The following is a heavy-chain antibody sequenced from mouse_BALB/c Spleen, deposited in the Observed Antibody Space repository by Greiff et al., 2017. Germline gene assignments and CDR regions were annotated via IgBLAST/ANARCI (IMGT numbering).Heavy chain of an antibody. J-gene: IGHJ4*01. CDR1: GFNIKDTY. V-gene: IGHV14-3*02. D-gene: IGHD2-1*01. Sequence: VQLQQSGAELVKPGASVKLSCTASGFNIKDTYMHWVKQRPEQGLEWIGRIDPANGNTKYDPKFQGKATITADTSSNTAYLQLSSLTSEDTAVYYCARSGNPGYYYAMDYWGQGTSVTVSS. CDR3: ARSGNPGYYYAMDY. CDR2: IDPANGNT.